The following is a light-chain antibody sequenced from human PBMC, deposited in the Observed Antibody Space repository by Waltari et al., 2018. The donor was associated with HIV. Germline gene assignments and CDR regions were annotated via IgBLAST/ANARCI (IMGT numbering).Light chain of an antibody. CDR1: SSDPAVYNY. V-gene: IGLV2-8*01. CDR3: NSYGGKINFT. J-gene: IGLJ2*01. Sequence: QSALTQPPSASGSPGQSVTISCTGISSDPAVYNYVSWYQHHPGKAPKLIIYEVNKRPSGVPDRFAGSKSGNTASLTVSGLQAEDEAEYYCNSYGGKINFTFGGGTKLTVL. CDR2: EVN.